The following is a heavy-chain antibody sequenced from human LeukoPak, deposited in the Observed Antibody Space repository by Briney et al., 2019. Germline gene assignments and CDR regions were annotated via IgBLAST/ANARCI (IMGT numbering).Heavy chain of an antibody. CDR3: ARLKLGAYFDL. CDR1: GGSTSSDY. J-gene: IGHJ2*01. CDR2: VYNSGDT. V-gene: IGHV4-59*08. D-gene: IGHD3-16*01. Sequence: SATLSLPCTVSGGSTSSDYWSWIRQSPGKGLEWVGYVYNSGDTGKNPSLKSRVTILLDTSKNQCSLKLTSVSAADTAVYYCARLKLGAYFDLWGRGTLVTVSS.